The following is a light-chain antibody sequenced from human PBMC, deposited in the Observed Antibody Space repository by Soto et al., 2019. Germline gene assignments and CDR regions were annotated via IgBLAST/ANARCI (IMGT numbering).Light chain of an antibody. CDR1: QSVSASY. CDR3: HQYGNSPAIT. CDR2: AAS. Sequence: EIVLTQSPGTLSLSPGERATLSCRASQSVSASYLAWYQQKPGQAPRLLIYAASSRATGIPDRFSGSGSGTDFTLTVSRLEPEDFAVYYCHQYGNSPAITFGQGTRLDIK. V-gene: IGKV3-20*01. J-gene: IGKJ5*01.